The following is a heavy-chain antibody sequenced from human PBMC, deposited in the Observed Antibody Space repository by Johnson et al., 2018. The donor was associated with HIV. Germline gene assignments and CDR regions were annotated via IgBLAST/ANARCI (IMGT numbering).Heavy chain of an antibody. CDR2: ITDSGGST. CDR3: ARDMGEMATPIRGLDAFDI. D-gene: IGHD5-24*01. J-gene: IGHJ3*02. V-gene: IGHV3-23*01. CDR1: GFTVSSNY. Sequence: EVQLLESGGGVVQPWRSLRLSCAASGFTVSSNYMGWVRQAPGKGLEWVSSITDSGGSTYYADSVKGRFTISRDNSKNTLYLQMNSLRAEDTAVYYCARDMGEMATPIRGLDAFDIWGQGTMVTVSS.